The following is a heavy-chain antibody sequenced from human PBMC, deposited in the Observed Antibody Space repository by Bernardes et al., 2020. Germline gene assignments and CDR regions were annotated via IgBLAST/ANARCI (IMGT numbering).Heavy chain of an antibody. CDR2: IFWDDDK. V-gene: IGHV2-5*02. D-gene: IGHD6-19*01. Sequence: SGYTLLKPPQPLTLTCPFPWFSLSPSGLGVGWTGQPHGKPLEWLPLIFWDDDKRYSPSLKSRLTITKDTSKNQVVLTMTNMDPVDTGTYYCAHRRGVAGNDYWGQGTLVTVSS. J-gene: IGHJ4*02. CDR3: AHRRGVAGNDY. CDR1: WFSLSPSGLG.